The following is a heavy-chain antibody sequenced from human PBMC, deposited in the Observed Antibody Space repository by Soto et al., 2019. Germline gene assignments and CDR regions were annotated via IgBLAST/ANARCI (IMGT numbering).Heavy chain of an antibody. V-gene: IGHV1-3*01. Sequence: ASVKVSCKARGYGLASYAMRWVRQSPGQRLEWMGWINAGNGNTKYSQKFQGRVTITRDTSASTAYMELSSLRSEDTAVYYCARVIHYYDSSGYHDAFDIWGQGTMVTVS. CDR1: GYGLASYA. CDR2: INAGNGNT. D-gene: IGHD3-22*01. J-gene: IGHJ3*02. CDR3: ARVIHYYDSSGYHDAFDI.